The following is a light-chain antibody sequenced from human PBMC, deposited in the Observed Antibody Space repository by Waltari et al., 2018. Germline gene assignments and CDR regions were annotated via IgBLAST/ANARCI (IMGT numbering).Light chain of an antibody. Sequence: EIVLTQSPATLSLSPGERATLPCRASQSVSSYLAWYQQRPVQAPRLLIYDAFNRATGIPARFSGSGSGTDFTLTISSLEPEDFAVYYCQQRHDWPLTFGGGTTVEI. CDR1: QSVSSY. CDR3: QQRHDWPLT. CDR2: DAF. V-gene: IGKV3-11*01. J-gene: IGKJ4*01.